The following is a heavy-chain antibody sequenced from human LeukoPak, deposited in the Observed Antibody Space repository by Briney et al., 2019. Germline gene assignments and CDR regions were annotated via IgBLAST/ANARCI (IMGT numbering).Heavy chain of an antibody. V-gene: IGHV3-23*01. CDR3: ATTLNIVVVTAYSVHAFDI. Sequence: PGGSLRLSCAASGFTFSSYAMSWVRQAPGKGLEWVSAISGSGGSTYYADSVKGRFTISRDNSKNTLYLQMNSLRAEDTAVYYCATTLNIVVVTAYSVHAFDIWGQGTMVTVSS. CDR2: ISGSGGST. J-gene: IGHJ3*02. CDR1: GFTFSSYA. D-gene: IGHD2-21*02.